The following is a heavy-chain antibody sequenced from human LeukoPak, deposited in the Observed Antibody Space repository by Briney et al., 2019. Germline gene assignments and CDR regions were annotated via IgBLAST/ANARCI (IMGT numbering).Heavy chain of an antibody. CDR2: IYSGGST. V-gene: IGHV3-53*01. CDR3: ARGGRGSAAVVAPRSFDI. Sequence: PGGALRLSCVASGFTISNNYMSWVRQAPGKGLEWVSLIYSGGSTYYADSVKGRFIISRDISKNTLYLQMNSLRAEDSALYYCARGGRGSAAVVAPRSFDIWGQGTMVTVSS. J-gene: IGHJ3*02. D-gene: IGHD3-22*01. CDR1: GFTISNNY.